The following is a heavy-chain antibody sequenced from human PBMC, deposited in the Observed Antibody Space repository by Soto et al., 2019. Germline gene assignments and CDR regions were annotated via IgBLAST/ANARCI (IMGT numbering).Heavy chain of an antibody. D-gene: IGHD3-9*01. CDR3: AKSKAKLDYYCDY. Sequence: EVQLLESGGGLVQPGGSLRLSCAASGFTFSSYAMSWVRQAPGKGLEWVSAISGSGGSTYYADSVKGRFTISRDNSKNTLYLQMNSLRAEDTAVDYCAKSKAKLDYYCDYWGQGTLVTVSS. CDR1: GFTFSSYA. V-gene: IGHV3-23*01. CDR2: ISGSGGST. J-gene: IGHJ4*02.